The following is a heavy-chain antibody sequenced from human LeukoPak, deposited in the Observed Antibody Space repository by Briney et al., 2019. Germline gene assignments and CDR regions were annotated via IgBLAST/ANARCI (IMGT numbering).Heavy chain of an antibody. CDR1: GYTFTSYG. CDR2: ISAYNGNT. Sequence: GASVKVSCTASGYTFTSYGISWVRQAPGQGQEWMGLISAYNGNTNYAQKLQGRVTMTTDTSTRTAYMELRSLRSDDMAVYYCARDSYCSGGSCYTRYYYYGMDVWGQGTTVTVSS. V-gene: IGHV1-18*03. CDR3: ARDSYCSGGSCYTRYYYYGMDV. D-gene: IGHD2-15*01. J-gene: IGHJ6*02.